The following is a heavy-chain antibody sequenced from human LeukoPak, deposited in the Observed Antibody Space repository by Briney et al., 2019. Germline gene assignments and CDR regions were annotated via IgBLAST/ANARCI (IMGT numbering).Heavy chain of an antibody. Sequence: SETLSLTCTVSGGSISSSSYYWGWIRQPPGKGPEWIGSIYYSGSTYYNPSLKSRVTISVDTSKNQFSLKLSSVTAADTAVYYCARAVPHYDILTGYYNWFDPWGQGTLVTVSS. CDR1: GGSISSSSYY. V-gene: IGHV4-39*07. CDR2: IYYSGST. J-gene: IGHJ5*02. CDR3: ARAVPHYDILTGYYNWFDP. D-gene: IGHD3-9*01.